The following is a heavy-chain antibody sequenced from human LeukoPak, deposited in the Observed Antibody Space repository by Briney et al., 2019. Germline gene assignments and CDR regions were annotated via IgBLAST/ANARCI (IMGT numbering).Heavy chain of an antibody. CDR1: GGSISSSSYY. D-gene: IGHD5-24*01. J-gene: IGHJ4*02. CDR3: ARWGWPGQVTGPFDY. Sequence: SETLSLTCTVSGGSISSSSYYWGWIRQPPGKGLEWIGSMYYSGSIYYNPSLKSRVTISVDKSKNQFSLKLSSVTAADTAVYYCARWGWPGQVTGPFDYWGQGTLVTVSS. V-gene: IGHV4-39*07. CDR2: MYYSGSI.